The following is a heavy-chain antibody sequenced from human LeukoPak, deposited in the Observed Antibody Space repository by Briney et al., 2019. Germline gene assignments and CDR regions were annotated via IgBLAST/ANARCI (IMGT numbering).Heavy chain of an antibody. CDR1: GYTFTGYY. Sequence: ASVKVSCKASGYTFTGYYMHWVRQAPGQGLEWMGCINPNRGGTNYAQKFQGRVTMTRTTSTSTAYMELSRLRSDDTAVYYCARVDIAARVPDYWGQGTLVTVSS. CDR2: INPNRGGT. CDR3: ARVDIAARVPDY. J-gene: IGHJ4*02. V-gene: IGHV1-2*02. D-gene: IGHD6-6*01.